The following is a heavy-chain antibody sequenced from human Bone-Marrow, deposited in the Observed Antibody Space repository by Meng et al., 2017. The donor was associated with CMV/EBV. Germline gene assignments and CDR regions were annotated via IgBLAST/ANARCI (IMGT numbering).Heavy chain of an antibody. CDR1: GYTFTSYY. D-gene: IGHD3-3*01. V-gene: IGHV1-46*01. CDR3: ARDLVSIFGATYYFHY. Sequence: ASVKVSCKASGYTFTSYYMHWVRQAPGQGLEWMGIINPSGGSTSYAQKFQGRVTMTRDTSTSTVYMELSRLRSEDTAVYYCARDLVSIFGATYYFHYWGQGTLVTVSS. CDR2: INPSGGST. J-gene: IGHJ4*02.